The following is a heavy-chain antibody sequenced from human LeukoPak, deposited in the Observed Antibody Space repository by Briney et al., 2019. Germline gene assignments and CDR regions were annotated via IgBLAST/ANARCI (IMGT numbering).Heavy chain of an antibody. D-gene: IGHD5-18*01. CDR1: GFTVSSNY. CDR2: IYSGGST. J-gene: IGHJ4*02. Sequence: GGSLRLSCAASGFTVSSNYMSWVRQAPGKGLEWVSVIYSGGSTYYADSVKGRFTISRDNSKNTLYLQMNSRRAKDTAVYYCASEGYSYGYSSHYFDYWGQGTLVTVSS. V-gene: IGHV3-66*01. CDR3: ASEGYSYGYSSHYFDY.